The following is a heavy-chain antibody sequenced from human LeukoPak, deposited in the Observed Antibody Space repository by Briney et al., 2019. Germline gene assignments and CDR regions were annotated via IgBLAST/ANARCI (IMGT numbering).Heavy chain of an antibody. Sequence: GGSLRLSCAASGFTFSSYWMSWVRQAPGKVLGWVANIKQDGSEKYYVDSVKGRFTISRDNAKNSLYLQMNSLRAEDTAVYYCARRAGGDYSPAYYFDYWGQGTLVTVSS. CDR3: ARRAGGDYSPAYYFDY. D-gene: IGHD4-17*01. CDR2: IKQDGSEK. J-gene: IGHJ4*02. V-gene: IGHV3-7*01. CDR1: GFTFSSYW.